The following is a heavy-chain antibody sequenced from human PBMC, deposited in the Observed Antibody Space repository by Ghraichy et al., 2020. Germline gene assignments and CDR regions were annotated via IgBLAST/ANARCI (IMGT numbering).Heavy chain of an antibody. CDR3: ARVYGSGSYSTLPFDY. Sequence: GGSLRLSCAASGFTFSSYSMNWVRQAPGKGLEWVSYISSSSSTIYYADSVKGRFTISRDNAKNSLYLQMNSLRDEDTAVYYCARVYGSGSYSTLPFDYWGQGTLVTVSS. V-gene: IGHV3-48*02. D-gene: IGHD3-10*01. CDR1: GFTFSSYS. CDR2: ISSSSSTI. J-gene: IGHJ4*02.